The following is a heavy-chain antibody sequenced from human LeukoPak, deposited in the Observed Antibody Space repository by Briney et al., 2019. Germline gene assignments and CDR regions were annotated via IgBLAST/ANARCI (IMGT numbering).Heavy chain of an antibody. CDR1: GFTFSSYA. V-gene: IGHV3-23*01. Sequence: GGSLRLSCAASGFTFSSYAMSWVRQAPGKGLEWVSAISGSGGSTYYADSVKGRFTISRDNSKNTLYLQMNSLRAEDTAVYYCAKDASPYYYDSSGLRNWFDPWGRGTLVTVSS. CDR3: AKDASPYYYDSSGLRNWFDP. D-gene: IGHD3-22*01. J-gene: IGHJ5*02. CDR2: ISGSGGST.